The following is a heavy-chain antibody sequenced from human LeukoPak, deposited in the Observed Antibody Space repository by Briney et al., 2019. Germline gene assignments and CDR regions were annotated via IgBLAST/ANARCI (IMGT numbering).Heavy chain of an antibody. D-gene: IGHD5-12*01. CDR2: IVSSSGST. J-gene: IGHJ4*02. Sequence: GGSLRLSCAASGFSFSNYAMSWVRQAPGKGLEWVSLIVSSSGSTFYADSVRGRFTISRDNSKNTLYLQMNSLRAEDTAVYYCAKGAYDYVELGYFDYWGQGTLVTVSS. CDR3: AKGAYDYVELGYFDY. V-gene: IGHV3-23*01. CDR1: GFSFSNYA.